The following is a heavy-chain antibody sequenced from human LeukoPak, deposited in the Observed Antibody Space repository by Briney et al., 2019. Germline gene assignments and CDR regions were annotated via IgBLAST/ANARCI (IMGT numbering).Heavy chain of an antibody. V-gene: IGHV3-53*01. CDR3: ARSGSDYYYGMDV. J-gene: IGHJ6*02. D-gene: IGHD3-10*01. Sequence: TGGSLRLSCAASGFTVSSNYMSWVRQAPGKGLEWVSVIYSGGSTYYADSVKGRFTISRDNSKNTLYLQMNSLRAEDTAVYYCARSGSDYYYGMDVWGQGTTVTVSS. CDR1: GFTVSSNY. CDR2: IYSGGST.